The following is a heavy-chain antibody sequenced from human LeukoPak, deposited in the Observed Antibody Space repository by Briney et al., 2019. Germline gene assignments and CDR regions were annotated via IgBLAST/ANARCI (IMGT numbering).Heavy chain of an antibody. CDR2: IRYDGSNK. CDR3: ARVGMGDINFDY. J-gene: IGHJ4*02. Sequence: PGGSLRLSCAASGFTFSSYGMHWVRQAPGKGLEWVAFIRYDGSNKYYADSVKGRFTISRDNSKNTLYLQMNSLRAEDTAVYYCARVGMGDINFDYWGQGTLVTVSS. D-gene: IGHD3-10*01. V-gene: IGHV3-30*02. CDR1: GFTFSSYG.